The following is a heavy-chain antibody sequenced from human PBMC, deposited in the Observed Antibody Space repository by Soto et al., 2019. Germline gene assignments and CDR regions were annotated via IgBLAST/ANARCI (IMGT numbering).Heavy chain of an antibody. D-gene: IGHD3-22*01. CDR1: GGSISSGGYS. CDR2: IYHSGST. CDR3: AGKQWLLRYNSNWFDP. Sequence: SETLSLTCAVSGGSISSGGYSWSWIRQPPGKGLEWIGYIYHSGSTNYNPSLKSRVTISVDTSKNQFSLKLTSVTAADTALYYCAGKQWLLRYNSNWFDPWGQGTLVTVSS. V-gene: IGHV4-30-2*01. J-gene: IGHJ5*02.